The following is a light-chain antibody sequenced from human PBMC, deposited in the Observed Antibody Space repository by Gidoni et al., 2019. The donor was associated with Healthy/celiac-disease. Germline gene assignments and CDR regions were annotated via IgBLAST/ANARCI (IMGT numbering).Light chain of an antibody. CDR1: SSDVGGYNY. CDR2: EVS. V-gene: IGLV2-14*01. Sequence: QSALTHPASVSGSPGQPITIPCTGTSSDVGGYNYVSWYQQHPGKAPKLMIYEVSNRPSGVSNRFSGSKSGNTASLTISGLQAEDEADYYCSSYTSSSTPVVFGGVTKLTVL. J-gene: IGLJ2*01. CDR3: SSYTSSSTPVV.